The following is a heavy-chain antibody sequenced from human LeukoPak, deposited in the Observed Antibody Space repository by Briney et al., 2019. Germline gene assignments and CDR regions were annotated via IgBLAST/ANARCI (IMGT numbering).Heavy chain of an antibody. D-gene: IGHD6-13*01. Sequence: GGSLRLSCAASGFTFSTYAMSWVRQAPGKGLEWVSGINDSGGGTYYADSVKGRFTISRDNSKNTLYLQMNSLRAEDTAVYYCARGLYSSSWYDFDYWGQGTLVTVSS. CDR2: INDSGGGT. J-gene: IGHJ4*02. CDR1: GFTFSTYA. CDR3: ARGLYSSSWYDFDY. V-gene: IGHV3-23*01.